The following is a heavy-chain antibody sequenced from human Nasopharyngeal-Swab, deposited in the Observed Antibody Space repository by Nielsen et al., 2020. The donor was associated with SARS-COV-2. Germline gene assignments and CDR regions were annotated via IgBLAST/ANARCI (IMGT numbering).Heavy chain of an antibody. CDR2: TYRSGSGSA. V-gene: IGHV4-39*07. CDR3: ARIIRRRGWYSHVDY. D-gene: IGHD6-19*01. CDR1: GDSIRRSDDY. Sequence: SETLSLTCTVSGDSIRRSDDYWGWIRQTPGKGLEWIVSTYRSGSGSAYYNPSLKSRVTISIVPSKNLFSLNLKSVTAADTAVYYCARIIRRRGWYSHVDYWGQGTLVTVSS. J-gene: IGHJ4*02.